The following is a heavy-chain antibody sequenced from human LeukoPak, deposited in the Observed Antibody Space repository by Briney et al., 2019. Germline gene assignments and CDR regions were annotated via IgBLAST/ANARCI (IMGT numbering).Heavy chain of an antibody. J-gene: IGHJ6*02. V-gene: IGHV4-30-2*01. Sequence: SEILSLTCAVSGGSISSGGYSWSWIRQPPGKGLEWIGYIYHSGSTYYNPSLKSRVTISVDRSKNQFSLKLSSVTAADTAVYYCARGGAATVTTYYYGMDVWGQGTTVTVSS. CDR2: IYHSGST. CDR3: ARGGAATVTTYYYGMDV. CDR1: GGSISSGGYS. D-gene: IGHD4-11*01.